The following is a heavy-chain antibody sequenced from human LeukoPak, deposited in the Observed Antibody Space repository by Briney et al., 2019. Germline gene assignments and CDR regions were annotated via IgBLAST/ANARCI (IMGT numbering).Heavy chain of an antibody. J-gene: IGHJ5*02. Sequence: NPSETLSLTCTVSGGSISSYYWSWIRQPAGKGLEWIGRIYTSGSTNYNPSLKSRVTMSVDTSKNQFSLKLSSVTAADTAVYYCARDQPYDFWSGYYSGWFDPWGQGTLVTASS. V-gene: IGHV4-4*07. CDR3: ARDQPYDFWSGYYSGWFDP. CDR1: GGSISSYY. D-gene: IGHD3-3*01. CDR2: IYTSGST.